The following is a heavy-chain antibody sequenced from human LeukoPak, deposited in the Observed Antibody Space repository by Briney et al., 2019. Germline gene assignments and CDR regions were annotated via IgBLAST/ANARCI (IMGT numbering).Heavy chain of an antibody. CDR1: GGSISSYY. D-gene: IGHD3-10*01. CDR3: ARGGVEAGRHYYYYYMDV. J-gene: IGHJ6*03. V-gene: IGHV4-59*01. Sequence: SETLSLTCTVSGGSISSYYWSWIRQPPGKGLEWIGYIYYSGSTNYNPSLRSRVTISVDTSKNQFSLKLSSVTAADTAVYYCARGGVEAGRHYYYYYMDVWGKGTTVTVSS. CDR2: IYYSGST.